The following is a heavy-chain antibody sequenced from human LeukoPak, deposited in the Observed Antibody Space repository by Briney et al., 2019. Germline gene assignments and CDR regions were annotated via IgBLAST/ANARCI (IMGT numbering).Heavy chain of an antibody. Sequence: HPGGSLRLSCAASGFTLSSYDMHWVRQVTGKGLEWVSAIGVAGDTYYPGSVKGRFIITRENAKNSLYLQMNSPRVEDTAVYYCARDRHGMAVWGQGTTVVVSS. V-gene: IGHV3-13*01. CDR3: ARDRHGMAV. J-gene: IGHJ6*02. CDR1: GFTLSSYD. CDR2: IGVAGDT.